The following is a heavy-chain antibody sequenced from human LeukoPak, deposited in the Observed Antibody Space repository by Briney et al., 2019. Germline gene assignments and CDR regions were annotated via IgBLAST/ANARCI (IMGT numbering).Heavy chain of an antibody. CDR3: ARYWGVQLWPHWYFDL. Sequence: SETLSLTCTLSGGSTSSYYWSWFRQTPGKGPEWIGYIYYSGSTKYNPSLKSRVTISVDRSKNQFSLKLNSVTAADTAVYYCARYWGVQLWPHWYFDLWGRGSLVTVSS. CDR1: GGSTSSYY. CDR2: IYYSGST. J-gene: IGHJ2*01. V-gene: IGHV4-59*01. D-gene: IGHD5-18*01.